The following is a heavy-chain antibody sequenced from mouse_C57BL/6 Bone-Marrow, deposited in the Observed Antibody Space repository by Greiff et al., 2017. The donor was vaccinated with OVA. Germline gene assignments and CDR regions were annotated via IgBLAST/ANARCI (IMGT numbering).Heavy chain of an antibody. CDR1: GYTFTDYY. CDR3: ADYDYDGPFAY. J-gene: IGHJ3*01. CDR2: INPNNGGT. V-gene: IGHV1-26*01. Sequence: EVQLQQSGPELVKPGASVKISCKASGYTFTDYYMNWVKQSHGKSLEWIGDINPNNGGTSYNQKFKGKATLTVDKSSSTAYMELRSLTSEDSAVYYCADYDYDGPFAYWGQGTLVTVSA. D-gene: IGHD2-4*01.